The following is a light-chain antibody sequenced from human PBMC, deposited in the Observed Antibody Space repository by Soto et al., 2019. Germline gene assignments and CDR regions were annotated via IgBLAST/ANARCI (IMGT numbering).Light chain of an antibody. CDR3: QHYNYWPYT. CDR1: QTIDNT. J-gene: IGKJ2*01. CDR2: DAS. Sequence: ELGMTQSPATLSLHPGERATLSCRASQTIDNTLAWYQRKPGQAPRLLIYDASTRATGVPARFSGSGSGTDFTLTISSLQSEDFAVYYCQHYNYWPYTFGQGTKVDIK. V-gene: IGKV3-15*01.